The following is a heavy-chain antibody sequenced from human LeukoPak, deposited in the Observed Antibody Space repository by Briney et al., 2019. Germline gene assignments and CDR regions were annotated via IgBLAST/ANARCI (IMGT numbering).Heavy chain of an antibody. J-gene: IGHJ4*02. D-gene: IGHD3-22*01. CDR1: GFTFSSYG. V-gene: IGHV3-30*18. Sequence: GGSLRLSCVASGFTFSSYGMHWVRQAPGKGLEWVAVISYDGSNKYYADSVKGRFTISRDNSKNTLYLQMNSLRAEDTAVYYCAKERIYYDSSGYYDYWGQGTLVTVSS. CDR3: AKERIYYDSSGYYDY. CDR2: ISYDGSNK.